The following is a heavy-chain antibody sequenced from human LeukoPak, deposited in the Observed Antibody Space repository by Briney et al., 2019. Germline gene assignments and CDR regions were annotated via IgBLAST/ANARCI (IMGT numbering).Heavy chain of an antibody. Sequence: PSETLSLTCGVSGGPISSSSYYWGWIRQPPGKGLEWIGSIYYSGSTYYNPSLKSRVTISVDMSKNQFSLKLSSVTAADTAVYYCARQVDDSGWYQPIDYWGQGTLVTISS. V-gene: IGHV4-39*01. D-gene: IGHD6-19*01. CDR2: IYYSGST. CDR3: ARQVDDSGWYQPIDY. CDR1: GGPISSSSYY. J-gene: IGHJ4*02.